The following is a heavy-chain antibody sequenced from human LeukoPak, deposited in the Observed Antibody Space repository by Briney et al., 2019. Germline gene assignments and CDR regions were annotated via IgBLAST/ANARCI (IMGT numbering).Heavy chain of an antibody. CDR2: IKSRTDGETT. V-gene: IGHV3-15*01. CDR1: GFTFSNAW. D-gene: IGHD2-2*01. CDR3: TTEDIVVIPAAFDY. J-gene: IGHJ4*02. Sequence: GGSLILSCAASGFTFSNAWMNWVSQAPGKGLEWVGRIKSRTDGETTDYAAPVKGRFTISRDDSKNTLSLQMNSLKTEDTAVYYCTTEDIVVIPAAFDYWGQGTLVTVSS.